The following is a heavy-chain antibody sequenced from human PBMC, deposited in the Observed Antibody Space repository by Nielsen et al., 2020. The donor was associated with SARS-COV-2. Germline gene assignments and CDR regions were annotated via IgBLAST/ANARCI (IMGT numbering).Heavy chain of an antibody. CDR3: ARQLLA. D-gene: IGHD5-24*01. CDR2: ISSTGDTA. CDR1: GYTFRNYD. V-gene: IGHV3-48*03. Sequence: GESLKISCAGSGYTFRNYDMSWVRQAPGKGLEWLSYISSTGDTAHYADSVKGRFTVSRDNAENSLYLQMTSLRAEDTAVYYCARQLLAWGQGTLVTVSS. J-gene: IGHJ5*02.